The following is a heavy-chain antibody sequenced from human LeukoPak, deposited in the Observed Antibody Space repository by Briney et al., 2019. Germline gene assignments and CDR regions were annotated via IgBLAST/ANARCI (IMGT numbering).Heavy chain of an antibody. V-gene: IGHV1-69*04. CDR3: ARDRVVVTATWFDP. Sequence: SVKVSCKASGGTFSSYAISWVRQAPGQGLEWMGRIIPILGIANYAQKFQGRVTITADKSTSAAYMELSSLRSEDTAVYYCARDRVVVTATWFDPWGQGTLVTVSS. CDR2: IIPILGIA. D-gene: IGHD2-21*02. CDR1: GGTFSSYA. J-gene: IGHJ5*02.